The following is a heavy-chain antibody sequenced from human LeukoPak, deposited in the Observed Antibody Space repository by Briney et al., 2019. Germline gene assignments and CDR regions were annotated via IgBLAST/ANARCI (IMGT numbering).Heavy chain of an antibody. Sequence: GGSLRLSCAASGFSFSDYGMHWVRQAPGKGLEWVAVISYDGNNEYCADSMKGRFTISRDNSKNTLYLQMNSLRVDDTAVYYCAKEFKWYSGYDQWGQGSLVTVSS. CDR3: AKEFKWYSGYDQ. J-gene: IGHJ4*02. CDR2: ISYDGNNE. D-gene: IGHD5-12*01. V-gene: IGHV3-30*18. CDR1: GFSFSDYG.